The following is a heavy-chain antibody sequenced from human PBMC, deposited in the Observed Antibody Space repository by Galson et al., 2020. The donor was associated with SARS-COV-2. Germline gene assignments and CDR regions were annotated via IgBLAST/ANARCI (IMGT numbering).Heavy chain of an antibody. D-gene: IGHD3-22*01. CDR1: GFTFSNYW. CDR2: INGDGSSR. J-gene: IGHJ6*02. CDR3: ATQEFYYGSSGCEVSDYGMDV. Sequence: GESLKISCAASGFTFSNYWMHWVRQAPGKGLVWVSRINGDGSSRTYADSVKGRFTISRDNAKNTLYLQMNSLRAEDTAVYYCATQEFYYGSSGCEVSDYGMDVWGQGTTVTVSS. V-gene: IGHV3-74*01.